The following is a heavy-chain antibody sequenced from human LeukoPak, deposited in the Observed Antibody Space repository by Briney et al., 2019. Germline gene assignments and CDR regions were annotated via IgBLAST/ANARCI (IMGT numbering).Heavy chain of an antibody. Sequence: PGGSLRLSCAASGFTFSSYWMNWVRQAPGKGLVWVSRIASDGSSTTYADSVKGRFSISRDNAKNTLYLQMNSLRVEDTAVYYCARDLGGRSGHWGQGTLVTVSS. CDR3: ARDLGGRSGH. J-gene: IGHJ4*02. V-gene: IGHV3-74*01. D-gene: IGHD1-26*01. CDR1: GFTFSSYW. CDR2: IASDGSST.